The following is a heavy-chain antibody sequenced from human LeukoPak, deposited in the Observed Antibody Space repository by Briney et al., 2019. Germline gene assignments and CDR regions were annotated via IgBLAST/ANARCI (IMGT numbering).Heavy chain of an antibody. D-gene: IGHD6-6*01. Sequence: SVKVSCKASGGTFSRYTFSWARQAPGQGLEWMGGIIPIFGTANYAQKFQGRVTITTDESAGTAYIELSRLRSEDTAVYYCARGPSKYSTSSIFYYYMDVWGKGTTVTVSS. CDR3: ARGPSKYSTSSIFYYYMDV. CDR2: IIPIFGTA. V-gene: IGHV1-69*05. J-gene: IGHJ6*03. CDR1: GGTFSRYT.